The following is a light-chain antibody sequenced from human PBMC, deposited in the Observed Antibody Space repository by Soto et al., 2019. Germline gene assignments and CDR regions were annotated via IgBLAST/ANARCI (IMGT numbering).Light chain of an antibody. J-gene: IGKJ4*01. CDR3: QQYKDWPPLT. CDR1: QSVSSN. CDR2: GAS. Sequence: EIVMTQSPGALSVSQGERATLSCRASQSVSSNLAWYQQKPGQAPRLLIYGASTRAIGIPARFSGSGSGTEFSLTISSLQSEDVAVYYCQQYKDWPPLTFGGGTKVEIK. V-gene: IGKV3-15*01.